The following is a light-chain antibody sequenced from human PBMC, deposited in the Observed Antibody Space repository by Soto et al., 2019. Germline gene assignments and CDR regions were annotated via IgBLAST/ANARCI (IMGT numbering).Light chain of an antibody. J-gene: IGKJ2*01. CDR3: QQYNSYSYT. Sequence: DIQMTQSPSTLSASIGDRVTITCRASQSIGNWLAWYQQKPGKAPNLLIYKASTLESGVPSRFSGSGSGTDFTLTINSLQPDDFATYYCQQYNSYSYTFGQGTKLEIK. CDR1: QSIGNW. V-gene: IGKV1-5*03. CDR2: KAS.